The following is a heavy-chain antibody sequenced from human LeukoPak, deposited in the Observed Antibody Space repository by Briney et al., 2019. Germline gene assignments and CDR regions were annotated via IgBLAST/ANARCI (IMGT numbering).Heavy chain of an antibody. Sequence: GGSLRLSCAASGFTFSSYSMNWVRQAPGKGLEWVSSISSSSYIYYADSVKGRFTISRDNAKNSLYLQMNSLRAEDTAVYYCARVVGATEGVFDYWGQGTLVTVSS. D-gene: IGHD1-26*01. CDR2: ISSSSYI. CDR1: GFTFSSYS. J-gene: IGHJ4*02. CDR3: ARVVGATEGVFDY. V-gene: IGHV3-21*01.